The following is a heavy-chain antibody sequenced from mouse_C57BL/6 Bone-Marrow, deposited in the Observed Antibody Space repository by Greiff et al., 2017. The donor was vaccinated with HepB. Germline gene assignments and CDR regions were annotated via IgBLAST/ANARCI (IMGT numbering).Heavy chain of an antibody. CDR3: AGWGYYGSRC. Sequence: VQLQQSGAELVRPGTSVKVSCKASGYAFTNYLIEWVKQRPGQGLEWIGVINPGSGGTNYNEKFKGKATLTADKSSSTAYMQLSSLTSEDSAVYFYAGWGYYGSRCWGQGTTLTVST. CDR1: GYAFTNYL. D-gene: IGHD1-1*01. CDR2: INPGSGGT. J-gene: IGHJ2*01. V-gene: IGHV1-54*01.